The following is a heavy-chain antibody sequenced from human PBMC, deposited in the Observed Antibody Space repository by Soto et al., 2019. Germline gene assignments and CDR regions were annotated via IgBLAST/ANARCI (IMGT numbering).Heavy chain of an antibody. J-gene: IGHJ4*02. Sequence: QVQLQESGPGLVKPSGTLSLTCAVSGDSVNTSDWWNWVRQPPGKGLEWIGEIYHGGNIYYNPALKCRYTISLEKSKNHPPLELTFVPPTARAFYCWERNHQMGTTWSFTFWGQGTLFPFSS. D-gene: IGHD2-2*01. V-gene: IGHV4-4*01. CDR3: ERNHQMGTTWSFTF. CDR2: IYHGGNI. CDR1: GDSVNTSDW.